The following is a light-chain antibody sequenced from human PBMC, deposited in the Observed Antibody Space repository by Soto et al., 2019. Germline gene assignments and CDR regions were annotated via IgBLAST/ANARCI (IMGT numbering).Light chain of an antibody. J-gene: IGKJ4*01. CDR1: QSVSSSH. V-gene: IGKV3-20*01. CDR3: QQYGSSPT. CDR2: GAS. Sequence: EIVLTQSPGTLSLSPGERATLSCRASQSVSSSHLAWYQQKPGQAPRLLIYGASSRATGTPDRFSGSGSGTDFTLTISRLEPEDFAVYYCQQYGSSPTFGGGTKVDIK.